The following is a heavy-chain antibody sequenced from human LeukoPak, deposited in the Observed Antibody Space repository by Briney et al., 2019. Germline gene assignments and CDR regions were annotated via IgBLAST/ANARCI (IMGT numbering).Heavy chain of an antibody. V-gene: IGHV4-34*01. J-gene: IGHJ4*02. CDR2: INHSGST. CDR3: ARQGRSNWFWNY. CDR1: GESFSGYY. D-gene: IGHD6-13*01. Sequence: SETLSLTCAVYGESFSGYYWSWLRQPPGKGLEWIGEINHSGSTNYNPSLKNRVTISVDTSKNQFSLKLNSVTATDTAVYCARQGRSNWFWNYWGQGTLVTVSS.